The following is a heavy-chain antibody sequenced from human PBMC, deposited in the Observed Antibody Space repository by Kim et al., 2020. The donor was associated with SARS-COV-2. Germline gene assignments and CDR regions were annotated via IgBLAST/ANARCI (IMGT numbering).Heavy chain of an antibody. Sequence: SETLSLTCTVSGGSISSSSYYWGWIRQPPGKGLEWIGSIYYSGSTYYNPSLKSRVTISVDTSKNQFSLKMSSVTAADTAVYYCARDLLVVPSPIWGDGYYCMDVRSQGTAVTISS. CDR3: ARDLLVVPSPIWGDGYYCMDV. CDR2: IYYSGST. V-gene: IGHV4-39*07. D-gene: IGHD2-2*01. J-gene: IGHJ6*02. CDR1: GGSISSSSYY.